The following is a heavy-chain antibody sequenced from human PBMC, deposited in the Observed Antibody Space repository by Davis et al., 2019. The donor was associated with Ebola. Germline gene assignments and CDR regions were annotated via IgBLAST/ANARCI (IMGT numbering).Heavy chain of an antibody. CDR3: ARDSSGYYPYYFDY. V-gene: IGHV3-7*01. CDR1: GFTFSSYW. D-gene: IGHD3-22*01. Sequence: PGGSLRLSCAASGFTFSSYWMSWVRQAPGKGLEWVANIKQDGSEKYYVDSVKGRFTISRDNAKNSLYLQMNRLRAEDTAVYYCARDSSGYYPYYFDYWGQGTLVTVSS. CDR2: IKQDGSEK. J-gene: IGHJ4*02.